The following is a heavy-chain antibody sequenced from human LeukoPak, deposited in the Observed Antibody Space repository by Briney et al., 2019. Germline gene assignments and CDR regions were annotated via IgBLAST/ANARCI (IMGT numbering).Heavy chain of an antibody. CDR1: GYTFTGYY. CDR3: ARSNVLLWFRELFDAFDI. V-gene: IGHV1-2*02. CDR2: INPNSGGT. Sequence: ASAKVSCKASGYTFTGYYMHWVRQAPGQGLEWMGWINPNSGGTNYAQKFQGRVTMTRDTSISTAYMELSRLRSDDTAVYYCARSNVLLWFRELFDAFDIWGQGTMVTVSS. J-gene: IGHJ3*02. D-gene: IGHD3-10*01.